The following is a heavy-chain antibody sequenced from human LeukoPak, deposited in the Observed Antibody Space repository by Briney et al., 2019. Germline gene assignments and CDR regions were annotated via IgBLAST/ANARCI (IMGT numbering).Heavy chain of an antibody. Sequence: ASVTVSFKASGYTFTSYGISWVRQAPGQGLEWMGWISAYNGNTNYAQKLQGRVTMTTDTSTSTAYMELRSLRSDDTAVYYCAREGYSGYDYYFDYWGQGTLVTVSS. D-gene: IGHD5-12*01. CDR1: GYTFTSYG. J-gene: IGHJ4*02. V-gene: IGHV1-18*01. CDR2: ISAYNGNT. CDR3: AREGYSGYDYYFDY.